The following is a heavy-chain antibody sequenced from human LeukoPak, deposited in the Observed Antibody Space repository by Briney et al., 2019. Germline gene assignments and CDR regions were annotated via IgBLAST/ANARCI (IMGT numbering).Heavy chain of an antibody. CDR3: ARGVEPLAANTLAY. CDR2: LYSDGNT. Sequence: GGSLRLSCAASGFTVITNDMTWVRRAPGKGLEWVSVLYSDGNTKYADSVQGRFTISRDNSKNTLYLEMNSLSPDDTAVYYCARGVEPLAANTLAYWGQGTLVTVSS. J-gene: IGHJ4*02. V-gene: IGHV3-53*01. D-gene: IGHD1-14*01. CDR1: GFTVITND.